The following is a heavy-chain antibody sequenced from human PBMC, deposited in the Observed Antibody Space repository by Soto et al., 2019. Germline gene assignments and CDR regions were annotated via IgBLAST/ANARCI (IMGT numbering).Heavy chain of an antibody. CDR3: ARHSSGTAFDP. CDR2: IYYSGST. Sequence: SETLSLTCTVSGDSISEYYWSWIRQPPGKGLEWIGYIYYSGSTNSNNPSLKSRVAISVDTSKNEFSLKLSSVTAADTAVYYCARHSSGTAFDPWGQGTLVTVSS. V-gene: IGHV4-59*08. D-gene: IGHD3-10*01. CDR1: GDSISEYY. J-gene: IGHJ5*02.